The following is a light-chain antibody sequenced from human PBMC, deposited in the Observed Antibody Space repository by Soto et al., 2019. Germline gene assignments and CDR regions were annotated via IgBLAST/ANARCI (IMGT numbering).Light chain of an antibody. J-gene: IGKJ1*01. V-gene: IGKV3-20*01. CDR1: QSVSSSY. CDR3: QQYGSSLRT. CDR2: GAS. Sequence: EIVLTQSPGTLSLSPGERATLSCRASQSVSSSYLAWYQQKPGQAPRLLIYGASSRATGLPDRLSGSGSGTDFTLTISRLEPEDFAVYYCQQYGSSLRTFGQGTKVEIK.